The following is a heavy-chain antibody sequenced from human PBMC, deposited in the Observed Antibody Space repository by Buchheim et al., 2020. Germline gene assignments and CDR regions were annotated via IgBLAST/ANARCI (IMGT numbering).Heavy chain of an antibody. D-gene: IGHD2-15*01. J-gene: IGHJ6*02. CDR1: GFTFSSYA. CDR3: AKDWDIVVVVAATKSHYYGMDV. CDR2: ISGSGGST. V-gene: IGHV3-23*01. Sequence: EVQLLESGGSLVQPGGSLRLSCAASGFTFSSYAMSWVRQAPGKGLEWVSAISGSGGSTYYADSVKGWFTISRDNSKNTLYLQMNSLRAEDTAVYYCAKDWDIVVVVAATKSHYYGMDVWGQGTT.